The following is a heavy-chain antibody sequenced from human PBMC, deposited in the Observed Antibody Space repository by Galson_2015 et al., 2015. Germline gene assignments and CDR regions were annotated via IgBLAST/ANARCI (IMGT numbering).Heavy chain of an antibody. CDR3: ARGGSIWVYFDY. V-gene: IGHV3-7*01. CDR1: GFTFSTYC. CDR2: IKEAGSEK. D-gene: IGHD6-13*01. J-gene: IGHJ4*02. Sequence: SLRLSCAASGFTFSTYCMGWVRQAPGKGLEWVANIKEAGSEKYYVDSVKGRFTISRDNAKNSLILQINSLRAEDTAVYYCARGGSIWVYFDYSGQGTLVTVSS.